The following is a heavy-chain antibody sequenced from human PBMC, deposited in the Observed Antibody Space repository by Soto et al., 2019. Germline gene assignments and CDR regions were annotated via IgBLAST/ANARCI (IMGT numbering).Heavy chain of an antibody. Sequence: SETLSLTCTVSGGSLTYYYWSWVRQPPGEGLEWMGYIYYNGGTNYNPSLKSRVTISIDMPKNQFSLKLSSLTAADTALYYCARGGYYVWGSSRAAEYYFDYWGQGTLVTVSS. V-gene: IGHV4-59*01. CDR2: IYYNGGT. CDR3: ARGGYYVWGSSRAAEYYFDY. J-gene: IGHJ4*02. CDR1: GGSLTYYY. D-gene: IGHD3-16*01.